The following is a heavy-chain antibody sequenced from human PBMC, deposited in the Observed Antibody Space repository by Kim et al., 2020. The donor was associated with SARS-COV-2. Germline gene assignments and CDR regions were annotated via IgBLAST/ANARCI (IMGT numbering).Heavy chain of an antibody. CDR1: GGSISSGDYY. J-gene: IGHJ2*01. D-gene: IGHD3-10*01. CDR2: IYYSGTT. CDR3: ASGVRWFGFNWYFDL. Sequence: SETLSLTCTVSGGSISSGDYYWSWIRQSPGKGLEWIGYIYYSGTTHCNPSLKSRITISVDTSKNQFSLMLSSVTAADTAVYYCASGVRWFGFNWYFDLWGRGTLVTVSS. V-gene: IGHV4-30-4*01.